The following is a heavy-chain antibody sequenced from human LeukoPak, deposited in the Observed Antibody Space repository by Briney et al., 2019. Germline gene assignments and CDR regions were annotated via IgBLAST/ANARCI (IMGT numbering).Heavy chain of an antibody. CDR1: GGSISSGGYS. CDR2: IYYSGST. J-gene: IGHJ3*02. D-gene: IGHD5-18*01. CDR3: ARRDTAMAPDAFDI. Sequence: PSETLSLTCAVSGGSISSGGYSWSWLRQPPGKGLEWIGYIYYSGSTYYNPSLKSRVTISVDTSKNQFSLKLSSVTAADTAVYYCARRDTAMAPDAFDIWGQGTMVTVSS. V-gene: IGHV4-30-4*07.